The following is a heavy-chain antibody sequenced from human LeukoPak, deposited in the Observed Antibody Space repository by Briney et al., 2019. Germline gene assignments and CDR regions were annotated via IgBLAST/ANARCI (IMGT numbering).Heavy chain of an antibody. V-gene: IGHV4-30-2*01. J-gene: IGHJ4*02. D-gene: IGHD6-13*01. CDR3: AGGPKIAAAGTGY. Sequence: SETLSLTCAVSGGSISSGGYSWSWIRPPPGKGLEWIGYIYHSGSTYYNPSLKSRVTISVDRSKNQFSLKLSSVTAADTAVYYCAGGPKIAAAGTGYWGQGTLVTVSS. CDR2: IYHSGST. CDR1: GGSISSGGYS.